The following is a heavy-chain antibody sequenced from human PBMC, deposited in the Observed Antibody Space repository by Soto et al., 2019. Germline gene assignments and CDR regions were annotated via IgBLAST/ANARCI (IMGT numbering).Heavy chain of an antibody. CDR2: IGADNGDT. V-gene: IGHV1-18*01. D-gene: IGHD1-1*01. CDR3: ARDWKGAEGFDS. J-gene: IGHJ4*02. Sequence: QVQLVQSGAEVKKPGASVKVSCKASGYTFSTYGFSWVRQAPGQGLEWMGWIGADNGDTNYAQNFQGRVTMTTDTSTTTSYMELRSLTSDDTAVYFCARDWKGAEGFDSWGQGTLVTVSS. CDR1: GYTFSTYG.